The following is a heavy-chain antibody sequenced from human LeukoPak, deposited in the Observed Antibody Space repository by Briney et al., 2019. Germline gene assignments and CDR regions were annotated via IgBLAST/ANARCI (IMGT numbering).Heavy chain of an antibody. CDR3: ATQPGGGVAAAVHDGY. D-gene: IGHD6-13*01. J-gene: IGHJ4*02. CDR2: VDPEDGET. V-gene: IGHV1-69-2*01. Sequence: ASVKVSCKVSGYTFTDYYMHWVQQAPGKGLEWMGLVDPEDGETIYAEKFQGRVTITADTSTDTAYMELSSLRSEDTAVYYCATQPGGGVAAAVHDGYWGRGTLVTVSS. CDR1: GYTFTDYY.